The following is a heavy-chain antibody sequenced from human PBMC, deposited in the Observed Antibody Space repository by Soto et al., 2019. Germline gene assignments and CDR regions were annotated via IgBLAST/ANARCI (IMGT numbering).Heavy chain of an antibody. V-gene: IGHV3-23*01. J-gene: IGHJ4*02. CDR3: AKHPIFGVVTHYFAH. D-gene: IGHD3-3*01. CDR1: GFSCSSYA. CDR2: ISGSGGDT. Sequence: EVQLLESGGTLVQPGGSLRLSCVVSGFSCSSYAMGWVRQAPGKGLEWVSSISGSGGDTYYGDSVKGRFTISRDNSKNTLYLEANSLTAEDTAVYYRAKHPIFGVVTHYFAHWGQGTLVTVSS.